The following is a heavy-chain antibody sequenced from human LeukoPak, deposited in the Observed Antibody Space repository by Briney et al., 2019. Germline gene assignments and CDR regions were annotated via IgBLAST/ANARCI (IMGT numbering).Heavy chain of an antibody. CDR3: ARGGYPSGPNDY. Sequence: GGSLRLSCAASGFTFSSYAMRWVRQAPGKRLEYVSSITNNGGKTYYANSVKGRFTISRDNSKDTLFLQMDSLRGEDTAVYYCARGGYPSGPNDYWGQGTLVTVSS. D-gene: IGHD5-18*01. CDR2: ITNNGGKT. CDR1: GFTFSSYA. J-gene: IGHJ4*02. V-gene: IGHV3-64*01.